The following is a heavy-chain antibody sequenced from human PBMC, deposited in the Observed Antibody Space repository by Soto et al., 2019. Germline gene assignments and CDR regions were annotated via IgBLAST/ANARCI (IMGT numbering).Heavy chain of an antibody. D-gene: IGHD5-12*01. V-gene: IGHV6-1*01. CDR3: AGEGGYDYTSFYYYYGMDV. CDR1: GDSVSSHSAA. J-gene: IGHJ6*02. CDR2: TYYRSKWYN. Sequence: PSQSLSLTCAISGDSVSSHSAAWNWIRQSPSRGLEWLGRTYYRSKWYNDYAVSVKSRITINPDTSKNQFSLQLNSVTPEDTAVYYCAGEGGYDYTSFYYYYGMDVWGQGTTVTVSS.